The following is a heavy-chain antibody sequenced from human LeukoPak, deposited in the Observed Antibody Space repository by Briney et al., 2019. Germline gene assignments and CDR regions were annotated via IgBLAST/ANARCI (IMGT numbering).Heavy chain of an antibody. CDR3: ARVAYDFWSGSDAFDI. J-gene: IGHJ3*02. CDR1: GFTFSSYA. Sequence: PGRSQRLSCTASGFTFSSYAMHWVRQAPGKGLEWVAVISYDGSNKYYADSVKGRFTISRDNSKNTLYLQMNSLRAEDTAVYYCARVAYDFWSGSDAFDIWGQGTMVTVSS. D-gene: IGHD3-3*01. V-gene: IGHV3-30-3*01. CDR2: ISYDGSNK.